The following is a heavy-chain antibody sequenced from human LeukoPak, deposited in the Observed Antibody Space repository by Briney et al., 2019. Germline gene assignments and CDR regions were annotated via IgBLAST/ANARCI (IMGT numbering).Heavy chain of an antibody. CDR2: ISYDGSNK. CDR3: ARDLAY. Sequence: GGSLRLSCAASGFTFSSYAMHWVRQAPGKGLEWVAVISYDGSNKYYADSVKGRFTISRDNSKNTLYLQMNSLRAEDTAVYYCARDLAYWGQRTLVTVSS. V-gene: IGHV3-30-3*01. J-gene: IGHJ4*02. CDR1: GFTFSSYA.